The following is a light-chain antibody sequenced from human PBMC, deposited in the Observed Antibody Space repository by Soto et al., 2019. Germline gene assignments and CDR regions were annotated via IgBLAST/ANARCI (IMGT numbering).Light chain of an antibody. CDR2: TAG. Sequence: QSVLTQPLAVSASPGQRVTISCSGGSSNIGSNTVAWYQHLPGTAPPRLIFTAGQRPSGVPGRFSGSKSGTSASLAISGLQSEDEGDYYCSAWDNSLNGYVFGPGTKLTVL. CDR3: SAWDNSLNGYV. CDR1: SSNIGSNT. J-gene: IGLJ1*01. V-gene: IGLV1-44*01.